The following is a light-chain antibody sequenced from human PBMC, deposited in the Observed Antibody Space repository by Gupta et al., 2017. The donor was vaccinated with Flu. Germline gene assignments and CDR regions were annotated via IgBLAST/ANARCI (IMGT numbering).Light chain of an antibody. J-gene: IGLJ2*01. CDR2: EVS. Sequence: QSALTQPVSVSGSPGQSLTISCTGTSSDVGGYNYVSWYQQLPGKAPKLLIHEVSNRPSGVSNRFSGSKSGNTASLTISGRQAEDEADYYCSSDTSGRTVIFGGGTKLTVV. V-gene: IGLV2-14*03. CDR3: SSDTSGRTVI. CDR1: SSDVGGYNY.